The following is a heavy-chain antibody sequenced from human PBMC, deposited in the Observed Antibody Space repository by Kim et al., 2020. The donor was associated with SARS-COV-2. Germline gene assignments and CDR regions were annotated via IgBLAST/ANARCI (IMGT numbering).Heavy chain of an antibody. J-gene: IGHJ6*02. Sequence: GGSLRLSCAASGFTFSSYAMHWVRRAPGKGLEWVAVISYDGSNKYYADSVKGRFTISRDNSKNTLYLQMNSLRAEDTAVYYCARDVWFGELFRYYYYGMDVWGQGTTVTVSS. V-gene: IGHV3-30-3*01. CDR1: GFTFSSYA. D-gene: IGHD3-10*01. CDR2: ISYDGSNK. CDR3: ARDVWFGELFRYYYYGMDV.